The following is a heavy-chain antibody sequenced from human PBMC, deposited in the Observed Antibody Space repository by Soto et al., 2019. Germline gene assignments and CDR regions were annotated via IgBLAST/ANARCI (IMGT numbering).Heavy chain of an antibody. CDR2: INDSGST. Sequence: QVQLQQGGAGLLKPSETLSLTCAVYGGSFSNYYWGWIRQPPGKGLEWIGEINDSGSTNYNPSLKSRVTIAVDTSKNQFSLKLNSVTAADTAVYYCARSQRQQLVRRNWFASWGQGSLVTVSS. D-gene: IGHD6-13*01. CDR3: ARSQRQQLVRRNWFAS. V-gene: IGHV4-34*01. J-gene: IGHJ5*01. CDR1: GGSFSNYY.